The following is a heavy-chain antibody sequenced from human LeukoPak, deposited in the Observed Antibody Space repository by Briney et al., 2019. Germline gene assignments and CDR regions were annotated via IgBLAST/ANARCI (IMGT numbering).Heavy chain of an antibody. J-gene: IGHJ4*02. CDR1: GGSVSSYS. V-gene: IGHV4-59*08. CDR2: FYYSGST. Sequence: PSETLSLTCTVSGGSVSSYSWSWIRQPPGKGLEWIGYFYYSGSTNYNPPLKSRVTISVDTSKSQFSLKLTSVTAADTAVYYCARTRSQGIAAQYFDYWGQGTLVTVSS. D-gene: IGHD6-13*01. CDR3: ARTRSQGIAAQYFDY.